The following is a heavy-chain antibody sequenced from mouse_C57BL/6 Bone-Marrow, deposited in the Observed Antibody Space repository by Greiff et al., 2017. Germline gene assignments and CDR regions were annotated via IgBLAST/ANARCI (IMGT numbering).Heavy chain of an antibody. CDR2: IDPNSGGT. V-gene: IGHV1-72*01. CDR1: GYTFTSYW. J-gene: IGHJ3*01. Sequence: QVQLQQPGAELVKPGASVKLSCKASGYTFTSYWMHWVKQRPGRGLEWIGRIDPNSGGTKYNEKFKSKATLTVEQPSSTAYMQLSSLASEDSAVYYCGRYGPLRPGAWFAYWGQGTLVTVSA. D-gene: IGHD2-4*01. CDR3: GRYGPLRPGAWFAY.